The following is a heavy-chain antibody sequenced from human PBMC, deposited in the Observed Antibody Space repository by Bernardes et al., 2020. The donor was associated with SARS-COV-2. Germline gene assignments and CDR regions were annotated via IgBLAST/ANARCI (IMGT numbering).Heavy chain of an antibody. J-gene: IGHJ4*02. V-gene: IGHV1-2*02. Sequence: ASVKVSCKASGYTFTGYYMEWLRQAPGQGPEWMGWINPNSGGTHYAQKFQGRVTMTRDTSISTVYMELSRLTSDDTAVYYCARDVYWEWGQGTLVTVSS. D-gene: IGHD2-8*02. CDR3: ARDVYWE. CDR1: GYTFTGYY. CDR2: INPNSGGT.